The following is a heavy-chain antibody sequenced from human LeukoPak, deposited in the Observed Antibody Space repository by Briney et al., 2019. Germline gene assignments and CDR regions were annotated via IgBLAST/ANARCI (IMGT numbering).Heavy chain of an antibody. CDR3: ARFSHGSRYSSGWYPHFYY. D-gene: IGHD6-19*01. V-gene: IGHV3-48*03. CDR2: ISSSGSTI. J-gene: IGHJ4*02. CDR1: GFTFSSYE. Sequence: GGSVRLSCAASGFTFSSYEMNWVRQAPGKGLEWVSYISSSGSTIYYADSVKGRFTISRDNAKNSLYLQMNSLRAEDTAVYYCARFSHGSRYSSGWYPHFYYWGQGTLVTVSS.